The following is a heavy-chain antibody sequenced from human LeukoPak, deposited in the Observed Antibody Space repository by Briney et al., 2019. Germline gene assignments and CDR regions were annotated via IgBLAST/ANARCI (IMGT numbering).Heavy chain of an antibody. J-gene: IGHJ4*02. Sequence: GGSLRLSPAASGFTLCSSAMHGVRPAPGKGREWVAVISYDGSSSYDADSVKSRFTISRDNSKNKLYLQMNSLRAEDTAVYYCARGPPGRIVGTYFDYWGQGTLVTVSS. V-gene: IGHV3-30*04. D-gene: IGHD1-26*01. CDR1: GFTLCSSA. CDR3: ARGPPGRIVGTYFDY. CDR2: ISYDGSSS.